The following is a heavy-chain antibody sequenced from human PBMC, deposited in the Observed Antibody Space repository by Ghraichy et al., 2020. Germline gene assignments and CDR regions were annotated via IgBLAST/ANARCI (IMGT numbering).Heavy chain of an antibody. CDR2: IRSKAYGGTA. Sequence: GGSLRLSCTGSGFSFGAYAMNWVRQAPGKGLEWVGFIRSKAYGGTAEYAASVKGRFTISRDDSKSIVYLEMNNLRTEDTAVYYCSREEGGSPDYWGQGTLVTVSS. CDR1: GFSFGAYA. D-gene: IGHD2-15*01. CDR3: SREEGGSPDY. V-gene: IGHV3-49*04. J-gene: IGHJ4*02.